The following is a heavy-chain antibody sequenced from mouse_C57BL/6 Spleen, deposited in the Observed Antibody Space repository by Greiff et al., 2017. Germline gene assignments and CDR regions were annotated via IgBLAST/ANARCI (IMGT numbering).Heavy chain of an antibody. V-gene: IGHV5-16*01. CDR1: GFTFSDYY. Sequence: EVKLVESEGGLVQPGSSMKLSCTASGFTFSDYYMAWVRQVPEKGLEWVANINYDGSSTYYLDSLKSRFIISRDNAKNILYLQMSSLKSEDTATYYCAREVTTVVASDYFDYWGQGTTLTVSS. D-gene: IGHD1-1*01. CDR2: INYDGSST. CDR3: AREVTTVVASDYFDY. J-gene: IGHJ2*01.